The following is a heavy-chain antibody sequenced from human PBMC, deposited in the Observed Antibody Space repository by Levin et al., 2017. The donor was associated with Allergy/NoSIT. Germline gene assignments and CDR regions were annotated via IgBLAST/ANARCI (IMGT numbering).Heavy chain of an antibody. CDR1: GGSFNGYY. Sequence: KPSETLSLTCTVYGGSFNGYYWTWIRQSPGKGLEWIGEISPSGHTNYIPSLKSRVAISIDTSKNQFSLKVNSVTAADTAVYYCVTGPQVVVAPIPWAMLLDVWGEGTTVIVSS. D-gene: IGHD2-15*01. CDR2: ISPSGHT. V-gene: IGHV4-34*01. CDR3: VTGPQVVVAPIPWAMLLDV. J-gene: IGHJ6*04.